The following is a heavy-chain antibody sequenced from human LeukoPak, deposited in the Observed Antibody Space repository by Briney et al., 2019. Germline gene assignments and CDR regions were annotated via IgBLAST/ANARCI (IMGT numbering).Heavy chain of an antibody. CDR3: AKARGRFLEWQDYDY. CDR2: ISGSGGST. J-gene: IGHJ4*02. V-gene: IGHV3-23*01. D-gene: IGHD3-3*01. CDR1: GFTFSSYA. Sequence: GGSLRLSCAASGFTFSSYAMSWVRQAPGKGLEWVSAISGSGGSTYYADSVKGRFTISRDNSKNTLYLQMNSLRAEDTAVYYCAKARGRFLEWQDYDYWGQGTLVTVSS.